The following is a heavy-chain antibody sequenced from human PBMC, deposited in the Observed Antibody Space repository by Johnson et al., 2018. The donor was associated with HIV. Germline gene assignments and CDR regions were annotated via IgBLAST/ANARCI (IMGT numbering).Heavy chain of an antibody. J-gene: IGHJ3*02. CDR3: ARDAGEWLDDAFDI. V-gene: IGHV3-66*01. Sequence: VQLVESGGGLVQPGGSLRLSCAASGFTVSSNYMSWVRQAPEKGLEWVSVIYSGGSTYYADSVKGRFTIPRDNSKNTRYLQMNSLRAEDTAVYYCARDAGEWLDDAFDIWGQGTMVTVSS. CDR1: GFTVSSNY. D-gene: IGHD6-19*01. CDR2: IYSGGST.